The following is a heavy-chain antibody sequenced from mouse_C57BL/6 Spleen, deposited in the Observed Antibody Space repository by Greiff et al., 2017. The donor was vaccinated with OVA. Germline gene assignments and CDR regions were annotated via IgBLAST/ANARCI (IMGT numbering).Heavy chain of an antibody. CDR1: GYSITSGYY. D-gene: IGHD2-4*01. CDR3: ARENDDYDYD. Sequence: VQLKESGPGLVKPSQSLSLTCSVTGYSITSGYYWNWIRQFPGNKLEWMGYISYDGSNNYNPSLKNRISITRDTSKNQFFLKLNSVTTEDTATYYCARENDDYDYDWGKGTTLTVSS. J-gene: IGHJ2*01. V-gene: IGHV3-6*01. CDR2: ISYDGSN.